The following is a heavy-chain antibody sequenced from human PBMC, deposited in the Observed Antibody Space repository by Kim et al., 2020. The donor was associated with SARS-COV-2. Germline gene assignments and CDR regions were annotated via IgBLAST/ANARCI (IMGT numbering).Heavy chain of an antibody. V-gene: IGHV1-18*01. CDR1: GYTFTSYG. J-gene: IGHJ5*02. Sequence: ASVKVSCKASGYTFTSYGISWVRQAPGQGLEWMGWISAYNGNTNYAQKLQGRVTMTTDTSTSTAYMELRSLRSDDTAVYYCARVGVRGVMRIVQVGLENWFDPWGQGTLVTVSS. CDR2: ISAYNGNT. D-gene: IGHD3-10*01. CDR3: ARVGVRGVMRIVQVGLENWFDP.